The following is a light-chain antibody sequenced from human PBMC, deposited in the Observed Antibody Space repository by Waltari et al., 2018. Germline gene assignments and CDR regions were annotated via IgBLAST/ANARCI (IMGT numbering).Light chain of an antibody. J-gene: IGKJ1*01. V-gene: IGKV4-1*01. CDR1: QSVLHSSNNKNY. CDR2: WAS. Sequence: DIVMTQSPDSLAVSLGERATINCKSSQSVLHSSNNKNYLAWYQQKPGQPPKLLIYWASTRESGVPDRFSGRVSGTDFTLTISSLQAEDVAVYYCQQYYSTCQFGQGTKVEIK. CDR3: QQYYSTCQ.